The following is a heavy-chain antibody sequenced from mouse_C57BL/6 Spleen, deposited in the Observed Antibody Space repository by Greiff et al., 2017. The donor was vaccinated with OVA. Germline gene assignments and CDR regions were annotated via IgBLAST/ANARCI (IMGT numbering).Heavy chain of an antibody. V-gene: IGHV1-78*01. CDR3: ARRITTVVANWYFDV. CDR2: IYPRDGST. J-gene: IGHJ1*03. CDR1: GYTFTDHT. Sequence: VKLQESDAELVKPGASVKISCKVSGYTFTDHTIHWMKQRPEQGLEWIGYIYPRDGSTKYNEKFKGKATLTADKSSSTAYMQLNSLTSEDSAVYFCARRITTVVANWYFDVWGTGTTVTVSS. D-gene: IGHD1-1*01.